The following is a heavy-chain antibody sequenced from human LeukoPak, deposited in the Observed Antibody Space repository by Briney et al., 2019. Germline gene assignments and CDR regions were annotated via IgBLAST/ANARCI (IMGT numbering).Heavy chain of an antibody. CDR3: ASRKLGNDY. J-gene: IGHJ4*02. D-gene: IGHD7-27*01. CDR1: GFTFSNYA. V-gene: IGHV4-59*01. Sequence: PGGSLRLSCAASGFTFSNYAMNWIRQSPGKGLEWIGYIYHTGGTSYSPSLKSRVTISADTSQNQFSLKLSSVTAADTAVYYCASRKLGNDYWGQGTLVTVSS. CDR2: IYHTGGT.